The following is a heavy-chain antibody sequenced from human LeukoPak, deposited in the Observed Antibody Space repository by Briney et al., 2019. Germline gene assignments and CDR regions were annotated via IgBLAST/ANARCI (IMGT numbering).Heavy chain of an antibody. D-gene: IGHD2-15*01. V-gene: IGHV3-49*04. CDR1: GFTFSNAW. CDR3: SRDFGGSNPLFDY. Sequence: GGSLRLSCAASGFTFSNAWMSWVRQAPGKGLEWVGFIRSKASGGTTEYAASVKGRFTISRDDSEGIAYLQMSSLKTEDTAVYYCSRDFGGSNPLFDYWGPGTLVTVSS. CDR2: IRSKASGGTT. J-gene: IGHJ4*02.